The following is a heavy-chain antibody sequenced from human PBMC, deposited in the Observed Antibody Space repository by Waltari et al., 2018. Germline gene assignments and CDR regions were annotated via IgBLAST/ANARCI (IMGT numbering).Heavy chain of an antibody. CDR1: GDSMSTHNW. D-gene: IGHD2-15*01. J-gene: IGHJ4*02. CDR2: VHRSGRT. CDR3: ARDRGRGLYLDS. V-gene: IGHV4-4*02. Sequence: QMQLQESGPGLVKPSGTLSLTCVFSGDSMSTHNWWSWVGQAPGKGLEWIGQVHRSGRTNYNPAFASRVDMSLEMSINQFSLKVVSATAADTAVYYCARDRGRGLYLDSWGQGTLVTVSP.